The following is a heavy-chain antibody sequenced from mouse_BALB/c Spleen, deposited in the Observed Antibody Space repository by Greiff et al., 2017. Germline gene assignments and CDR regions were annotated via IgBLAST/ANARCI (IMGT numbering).Heavy chain of an antibody. V-gene: IGHV1-5*01. Sequence: VQLQQSGTVLARPGASVKMSCKASGYSFTSYWMHWVKQRPGQGLEWIGAIYPGNSDTSYNQKFKGKAKLTAVTSASTAYMELSSLTNEDSAVYYCTSPYGYGEGFFDYWGQGTTLTVSS. CDR3: TSPYGYGEGFFDY. D-gene: IGHD2-2*01. CDR2: IYPGNSDT. CDR1: GYSFTSYW. J-gene: IGHJ2*01.